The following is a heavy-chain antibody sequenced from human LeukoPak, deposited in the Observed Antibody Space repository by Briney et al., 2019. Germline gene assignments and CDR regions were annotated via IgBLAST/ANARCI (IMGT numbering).Heavy chain of an antibody. CDR3: ARAGYGDYALEGSWFDP. Sequence: GASVKVSCKASGYTFTSYGISWVRQALGQGLEWMGWISAYNGNTNYAQKLQGRVTMTTDTSTSTAYMELRSLRSDDTAVYYCARAGYGDYALEGSWFDPWGQGTLVTVSS. J-gene: IGHJ5*02. D-gene: IGHD4-17*01. CDR1: GYTFTSYG. V-gene: IGHV1-18*01. CDR2: ISAYNGNT.